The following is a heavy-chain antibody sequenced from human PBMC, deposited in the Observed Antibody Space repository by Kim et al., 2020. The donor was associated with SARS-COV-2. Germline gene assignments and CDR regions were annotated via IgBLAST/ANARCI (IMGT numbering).Heavy chain of an antibody. CDR3: ARDGNLDY. Sequence: GGSLRLSCAASGFTFSSYAMHWVRQAPGKGLEWVAVISYDGSNKYYADSVKGRFTISRDNSKNTLYLQMNILRAEDTAVYYCARDGNLDYWGQGTLVTVSS. J-gene: IGHJ4*02. V-gene: IGHV3-30*04. D-gene: IGHD1-26*01. CDR1: GFTFSSYA. CDR2: ISYDGSNK.